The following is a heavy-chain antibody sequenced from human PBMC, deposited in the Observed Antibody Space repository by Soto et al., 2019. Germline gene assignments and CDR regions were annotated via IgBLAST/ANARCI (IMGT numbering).Heavy chain of an antibody. CDR2: IYYSGST. D-gene: IGHD6-19*01. CDR1: GGSISSYY. CDR3: ARQRAVAGTYYYYDMDV. J-gene: IGHJ6*02. V-gene: IGHV4-59*08. Sequence: SETLSLTCTVSGGSISSYYWSWIRQPPGKGLEWIGYIYYSGSTNYNPSLKGRVTISVDKSKNQFSLKLSSVTAVDTAVYYCARQRAVAGTYYYYDMDVRGQGTTVTGS.